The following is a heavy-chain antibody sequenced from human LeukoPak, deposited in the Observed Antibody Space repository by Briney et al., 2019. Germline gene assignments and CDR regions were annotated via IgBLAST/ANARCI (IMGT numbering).Heavy chain of an antibody. Sequence: GGSLRLSCTASGFTFGDYAMNWVRQAPGKGLEWVSYISSSGSTIYYADSVKGRFTTSRDNAKNSLYLQMNSLRAEDTAVYYCARLGVRADWFDPWGQGTLVTVSS. D-gene: IGHD3-10*01. CDR3: ARLGVRADWFDP. J-gene: IGHJ5*02. CDR1: GFTFGDYA. V-gene: IGHV3-48*03. CDR2: ISSSGSTI.